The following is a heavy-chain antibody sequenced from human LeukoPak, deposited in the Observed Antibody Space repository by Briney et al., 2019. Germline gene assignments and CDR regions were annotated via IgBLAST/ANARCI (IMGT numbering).Heavy chain of an antibody. CDR1: GFTFGAYA. J-gene: IGHJ5*02. D-gene: IGHD6-13*01. V-gene: IGHV3-49*04. Sequence: GSLRLSCTASGFTFGAYAMSWVRQAPGKGLEGVGFIRSKSDGGTTKNVASAKGRYTSSRDESKSIAYLQMNSRKTEDTAVYYCTRHIAAAGTGWFDTCGEGTLVTVSS. CDR3: TRHIAAAGTGWFDT. CDR2: IRSKSDGGTT.